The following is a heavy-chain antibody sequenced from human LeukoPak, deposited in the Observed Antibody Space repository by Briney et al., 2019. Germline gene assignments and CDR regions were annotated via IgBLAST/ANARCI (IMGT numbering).Heavy chain of an antibody. CDR3: AGGYCSGGSCYPHYYYYYGMDV. D-gene: IGHD2-15*01. CDR1: GYTFTSYG. CDR2: ISAYNGNT. Sequence: GASVKVSCKASGYTFTSYGISWVRQAPGQGLEWMGWISAYNGNTNYAQKLQGRVTMTTDTSTSTAYMELRSLRSDDTAVYYCAGGYCSGGSCYPHYYYYYGMDVWGQGTTVTVSS. J-gene: IGHJ6*02. V-gene: IGHV1-18*01.